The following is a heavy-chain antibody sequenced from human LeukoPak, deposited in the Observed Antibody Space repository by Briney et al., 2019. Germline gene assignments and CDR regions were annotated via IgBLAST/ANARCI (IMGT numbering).Heavy chain of an antibody. CDR3: ARDPADSSSWYGHNWFDP. D-gene: IGHD6-13*01. V-gene: IGHV3-21*01. Sequence: GGSLRLSCAASGFTFSSYSMNWVRQAPGKGLEWVSCISGSSSYIYSADSVKGRFTISRDNAKSSLYLQMNSLRAEDTAVYYCARDPADSSSWYGHNWFDPWGQGTLVTVSS. CDR1: GFTFSSYS. CDR2: ISGSSSYI. J-gene: IGHJ5*02.